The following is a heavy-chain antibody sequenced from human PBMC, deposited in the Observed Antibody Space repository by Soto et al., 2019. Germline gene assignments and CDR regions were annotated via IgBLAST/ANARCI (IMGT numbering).Heavy chain of an antibody. CDR2: FYDSGIT. J-gene: IGHJ6*02. CDR3: AASAPPATNYYYAMDV. D-gene: IGHD5-12*01. Sequence: SETLSLTCTVSGGSVSSGIFYWSWIGRPPGKGLEWIGYFYDSGITNYNPSLRSRVTMSVDTSKNQFSLKLSSVTAADTAVYYCAASAPPATNYYYAMDVWGQGTTVTVSS. V-gene: IGHV4-61*01. CDR1: GGSVSSGIFY.